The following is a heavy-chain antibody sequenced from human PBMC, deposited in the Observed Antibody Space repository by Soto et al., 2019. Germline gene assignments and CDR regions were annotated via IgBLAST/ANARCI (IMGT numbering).Heavy chain of an antibody. D-gene: IGHD4-17*01. CDR1: GYSFTSYW. Sequence: GESLKISCKGSGYSFTSYWIGWVRQMPGKGLEWMGIIYPGDSDTRYSPSFQGQATISADKSISTAYLQWSSLKASDTAMYYCARLSDYGGNSIHYYYGMDVWGQGTTVTVSS. CDR3: ARLSDYGGNSIHYYYGMDV. J-gene: IGHJ6*02. V-gene: IGHV5-51*01. CDR2: IYPGDSDT.